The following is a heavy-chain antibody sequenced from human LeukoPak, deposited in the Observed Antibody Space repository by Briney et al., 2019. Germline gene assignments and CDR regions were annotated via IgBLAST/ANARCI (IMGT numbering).Heavy chain of an antibody. V-gene: IGHV4-34*01. J-gene: IGHJ4*02. CDR1: GGSFSGYY. D-gene: IGHD4-17*01. CDR2: INHSGST. Sequence: SETLSLTCAVYGGSFSGYYWSWIRQPPGKGLEWIGEINHSGSTNYNPSLKSRVTISVDTSKNQFSLKLSSVTAADTAVYYCARKTGSTVSVDYWGQGTLVTVSS. CDR3: ARKTGSTVSVDY.